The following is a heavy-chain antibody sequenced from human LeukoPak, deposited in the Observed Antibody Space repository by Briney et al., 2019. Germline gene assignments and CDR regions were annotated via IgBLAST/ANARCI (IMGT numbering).Heavy chain of an antibody. D-gene: IGHD6-6*01. CDR1: GGSFSGYY. CDR3: ARVRDTSSGGYYFDY. V-gene: IGHV4-34*01. CDR2: INHSGST. Sequence: TPSETLSLTCAVYGGSFSGYYWSWIRQPPGKGLEWIGEINHSGSTNYNPSLKSRVTISVDTSKKQFSLKLSSVTAADTAVYYCARVRDTSSGGYYFDYWGQGTLVTVSS. J-gene: IGHJ4*02.